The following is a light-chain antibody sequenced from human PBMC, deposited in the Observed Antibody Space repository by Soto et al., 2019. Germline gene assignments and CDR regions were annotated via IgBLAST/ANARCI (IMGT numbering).Light chain of an antibody. CDR3: SSSTSSSTLVV. J-gene: IGLJ3*02. CDR2: DVS. CDR1: SSDVGGYNY. V-gene: IGLV2-14*01. Sequence: QSALTQPASGSGAPGQSITISCTGTSSDVGGYNYVSWYQQHPGKAPKLMIYDVSNRPSGVSNRFSGSKSGNTASLTISGLQAEDEADYYCSSSTSSSTLVVFGGAAKRTVL.